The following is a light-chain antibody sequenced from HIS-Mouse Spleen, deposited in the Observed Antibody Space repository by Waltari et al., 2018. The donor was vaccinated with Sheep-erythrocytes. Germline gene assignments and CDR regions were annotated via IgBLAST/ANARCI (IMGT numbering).Light chain of an antibody. V-gene: IGLV2-11*01. CDR1: SSDVGGYNY. CDR3: CSDAGSYNHV. J-gene: IGLJ1*01. CDR2: DVS. Sequence: QSALTQPRSVSGSPGQSVTISCTGTSSDVGGYNYVSLYQPHPGKAPKLMIYDVSKRPSGVPDRLSGYKSGNAASLTISGLQVEDEADSYCCSDAGSYNHVVATGTKVTVL.